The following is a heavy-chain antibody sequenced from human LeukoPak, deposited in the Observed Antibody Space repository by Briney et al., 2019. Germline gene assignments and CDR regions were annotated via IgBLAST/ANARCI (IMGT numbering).Heavy chain of an antibody. CDR2: IRSKAYRGTT. J-gene: IGHJ6*02. CDR3: ARGPIQLWIHNAMDV. D-gene: IGHD5-18*01. CDR1: GFTFGDHA. Sequence: PGRSLRLSCTGSGFTFGDHAMSWVRQAPGKGLEWVGFIRSKAYRGTTEYAAFVKGRFTISRDDSASIAYLQMNSLRTEDTAVYYCARGPIQLWIHNAMDVWGQGTTVTVSS. V-gene: IGHV3-49*04.